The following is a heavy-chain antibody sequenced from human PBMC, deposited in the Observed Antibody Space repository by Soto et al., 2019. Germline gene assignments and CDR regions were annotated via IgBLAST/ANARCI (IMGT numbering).Heavy chain of an antibody. CDR2: IWYDGSNK. D-gene: IGHD7-27*01. J-gene: IGHJ3*02. Sequence: GGSLRLSCAASGFTFSSYGMHWVRQAPGKGLEWVAVIWYDGSNKYYADSVKGRFTISRDNSKNTLYLQMNSLRAEDTAVYYCARPNKLGGTTGAFDIWGQGTMVTVSS. CDR3: ARPNKLGGTTGAFDI. V-gene: IGHV3-33*01. CDR1: GFTFSSYG.